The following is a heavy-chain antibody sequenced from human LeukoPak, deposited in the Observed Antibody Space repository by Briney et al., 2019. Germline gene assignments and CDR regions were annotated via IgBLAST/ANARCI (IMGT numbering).Heavy chain of an antibody. Sequence: ASVRLSCKASGGTFSSYDISWVRQAPGQGLEWMGWISAYSGNTYYAENLKGRVTIPTDTSKSTVYLDLKSLRSEDTAVYYCARYFLGIGAVGFGYWGEGTMVTVS. CDR2: ISAYSGNT. J-gene: IGHJ4*02. D-gene: IGHD6-13*01. CDR3: ARYFLGIGAVGFGY. V-gene: IGHV1-18*01. CDR1: GGTFSSYD.